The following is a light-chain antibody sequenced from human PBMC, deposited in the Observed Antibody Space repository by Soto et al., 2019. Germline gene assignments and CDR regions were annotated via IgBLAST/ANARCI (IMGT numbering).Light chain of an antibody. V-gene: IGLV2-14*01. Sequence: QLVLTQPASVSGSPGQSITISCTGTSTDLDSSSFVSWYQQHSGKAPKVVIYEVTNRPSGVSNRFSGAKSGSTASLTISGLQADDESTYFCRADSASNSWVFGGATKLTV. CDR2: EVT. CDR1: STDLDSSSF. CDR3: RADSASNSWV. J-gene: IGLJ3*02.